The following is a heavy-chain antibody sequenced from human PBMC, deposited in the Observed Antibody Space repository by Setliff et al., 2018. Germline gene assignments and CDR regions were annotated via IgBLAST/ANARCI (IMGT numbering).Heavy chain of an antibody. D-gene: IGHD6-19*01. Sequence: ETLSLTCTVSGGSISSYYWSWIRQPAGKGLEWIGHIYIGGSANYNPPLKSRVTMSIDTSKNQFSLKLNSVTAADMAVYYCAREQWLDPPGYYYMDVWAKGTTVTVSS. CDR3: AREQWLDPPGYYYMDV. J-gene: IGHJ6*03. V-gene: IGHV4-4*07. CDR2: IYIGGSA. CDR1: GGSISSYY.